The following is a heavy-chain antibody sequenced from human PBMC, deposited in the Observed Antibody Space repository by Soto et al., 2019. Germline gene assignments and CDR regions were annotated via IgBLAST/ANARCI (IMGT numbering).Heavy chain of an antibody. CDR2: ISGSGGGT. V-gene: IGHV3-23*01. Sequence: EVQLSESGGGLVQPGGSLRLSCAASGLTFSSYAMSWVRQTPGKGLEWVSGISGSGGGTYYVDSVKGRFTISRDNSRNTLYLQMNSQRAEDTAVYYCAKHSSSCWYSDYWGQGTLVTVSS. J-gene: IGHJ4*02. CDR3: AKHSSSCWYSDY. D-gene: IGHD6-13*01. CDR1: GLTFSSYA.